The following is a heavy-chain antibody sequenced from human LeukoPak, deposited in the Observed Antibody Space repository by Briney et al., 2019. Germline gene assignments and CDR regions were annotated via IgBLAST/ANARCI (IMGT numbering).Heavy chain of an antibody. CDR1: QFAFSSSG. V-gene: IGHV3-30*02. J-gene: IGHJ3*02. CDR2: IRYDGSNK. Sequence: PGGSLRLSCAASQFAFSSSGMHWVRQAPGKGLEWVAFIRYDGSNKYYADSVKGRFTISRDNSKNTLYLQLIGLRVEDTAVYYCAKGHHRDGYDAFDIWGQGTMVTVSS. D-gene: IGHD5-24*01. CDR3: AKGHHRDGYDAFDI.